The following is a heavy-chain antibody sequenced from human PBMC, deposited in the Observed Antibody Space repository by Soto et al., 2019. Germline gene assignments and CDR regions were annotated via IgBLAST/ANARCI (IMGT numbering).Heavy chain of an antibody. CDR3: ARDPRYSGYDVGVGYFDY. D-gene: IGHD5-12*01. J-gene: IGHJ4*02. CDR1: GFTFSSYA. Sequence: QVQLVESGGGVVQPGRSLRLSCAASGFTFSSYAMHWVRQAPGKGLEWVAVISYDGSNKYYADSVKGRFTISRDNSKNTLYLQMNSLRAEDTAVYYCARDPRYSGYDVGVGYFDYWGQGTLVTVSS. CDR2: ISYDGSNK. V-gene: IGHV3-30-3*01.